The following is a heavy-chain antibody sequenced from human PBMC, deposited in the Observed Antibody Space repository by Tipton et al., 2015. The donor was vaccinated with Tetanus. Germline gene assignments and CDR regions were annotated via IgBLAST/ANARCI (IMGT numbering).Heavy chain of an antibody. CDR1: GFTFSSYA. CDR3: AKDQAKTYYYDSSGAFDAFDI. CDR2: ISSSGGST. D-gene: IGHD3-22*01. Sequence: SLRLSCAASGFTFSSYAMSWVRQAPGKGLEWVSAISSSGGSTYYADSVKGRFTISRDNSKNTLYLQMNSLRAEDTAVYYCAKDQAKTYYYDSSGAFDAFDIWGQGTMVTVSS. V-gene: IGHV3-23*01. J-gene: IGHJ3*02.